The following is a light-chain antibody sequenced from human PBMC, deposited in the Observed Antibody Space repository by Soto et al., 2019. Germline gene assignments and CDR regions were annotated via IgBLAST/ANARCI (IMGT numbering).Light chain of an antibody. Sequence: EIVMTQSPVTLSVSPGERATLSCRASQSVSSNLAWYQQKPGQAPRLLIYGAFIRATGIPARFSGSGPGTEFTLTISSLQSEDFAVYYCQQYDDWPVTFGPGTKVDSK. CDR3: QQYDDWPVT. CDR2: GAF. CDR1: QSVSSN. V-gene: IGKV3-15*01. J-gene: IGKJ3*01.